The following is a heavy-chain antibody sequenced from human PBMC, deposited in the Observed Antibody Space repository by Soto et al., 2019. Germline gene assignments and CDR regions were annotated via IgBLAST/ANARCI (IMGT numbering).Heavy chain of an antibody. CDR3: ARDREGQIGVVIIHGYYYYGMDV. J-gene: IGHJ6*02. Sequence: GGSLRLSCAASGFTFSSYSMNWVRQAPGKGLEWVSSISSSSSYIYYADSVKGRFTISRDNAKNSLYLQMNSLRAEDTAVYYCARDREGQIGVVIIHGYYYYGMDVWGQGTTVTVSS. D-gene: IGHD3-3*01. CDR1: GFTFSSYS. V-gene: IGHV3-21*01. CDR2: ISSSSSYI.